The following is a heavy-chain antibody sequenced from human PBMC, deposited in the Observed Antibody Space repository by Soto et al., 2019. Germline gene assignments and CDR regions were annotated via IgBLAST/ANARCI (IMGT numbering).Heavy chain of an antibody. J-gene: IGHJ4*02. CDR2: IIPIFGTA. D-gene: IGHD6-13*01. CDR3: AGEPLTPLVQAANY. Sequence: QVQLVQSGAEVKKPGSSVKVSCKASGGTFSSYAISWVRQAPGQGLEWMGGIIPIFGTANYAQKFQGRVTITADDSTSTAYMELSSLRSEDTAVYYCAGEPLTPLVQAANYWGQGTLVTVSS. CDR1: GGTFSSYA. V-gene: IGHV1-69*12.